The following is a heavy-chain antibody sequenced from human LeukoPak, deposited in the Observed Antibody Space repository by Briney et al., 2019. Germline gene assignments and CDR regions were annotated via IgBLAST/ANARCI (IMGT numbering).Heavy chain of an antibody. J-gene: IGHJ4*02. CDR3: ARGVRYYDFWSGYYSPADY. Sequence: ASVKVSCKASGYTFTSYDINWVRQATGQGLEWMGWLNPNSGNTGYAQKFQGRVTITRNTSISTAYMELSSLRSEDTAVYYCARGVRYYDFWSGYYSPADYWGQGTLVTVSS. CDR2: LNPNSGNT. CDR1: GYTFTSYD. D-gene: IGHD3-3*01. V-gene: IGHV1-8*03.